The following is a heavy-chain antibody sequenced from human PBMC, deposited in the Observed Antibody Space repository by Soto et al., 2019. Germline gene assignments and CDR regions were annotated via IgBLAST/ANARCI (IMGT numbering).Heavy chain of an antibody. D-gene: IGHD1-26*01. CDR2: INAGNGNT. J-gene: IGHJ4*02. Sequence: QVQLVQSGAEVKKPGASVKVSCKASGYTFTSYAMHWVRQAPGQRLEWMGWINAGNGNTKYSQKFQGRVTITRDTSASTAYMELSSLRSEDTAVYYCARWVGGSYSFDYWGQGTLVTVSS. CDR3: ARWVGGSYSFDY. V-gene: IGHV1-3*01. CDR1: GYTFTSYA.